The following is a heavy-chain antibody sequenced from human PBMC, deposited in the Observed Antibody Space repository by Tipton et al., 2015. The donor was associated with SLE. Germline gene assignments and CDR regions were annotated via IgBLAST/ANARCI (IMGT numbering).Heavy chain of an antibody. CDR1: GGSFSGYY. J-gene: IGHJ6*03. CDR3: ARSWGYYYMDV. D-gene: IGHD6-13*01. Sequence: LRLSCAVYGGSFSGYYWSWIRQPPGKGLEWIGEINHSGSTNYNPSLKSRVTISVDTSKNQFSLKLSSVTAADTAVYYCARSWGYYYMDVWGKGTTVTVSS. V-gene: IGHV4-34*01. CDR2: INHSGST.